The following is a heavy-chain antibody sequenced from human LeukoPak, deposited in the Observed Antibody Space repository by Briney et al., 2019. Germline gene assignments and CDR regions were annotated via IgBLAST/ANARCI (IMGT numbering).Heavy chain of an antibody. CDR1: GGSISSYY. V-gene: IGHV4-59*08. CDR3: ARHPAYYDFWSGYADY. D-gene: IGHD3-3*01. J-gene: IGHJ4*02. CDR2: IYYSGST. Sequence: PSETLSLTCTVSGGSISSYYWNWIRQPPGKGLEWIGYIYYSGSTNYNPSLKSRVTMSVDTSKNQFSLKLSSVTAADTAVYYCARHPAYYDFWSGYADYWGQGTLVTVSS.